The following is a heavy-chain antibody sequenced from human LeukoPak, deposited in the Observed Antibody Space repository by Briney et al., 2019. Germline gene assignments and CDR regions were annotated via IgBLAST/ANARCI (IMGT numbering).Heavy chain of an antibody. J-gene: IGHJ5*02. V-gene: IGHV5-51*01. D-gene: IGHD6-13*01. Sequence: GESLKISCKGSGYSFTSYWIGWVRQMPGKGLEWMGIIYPGDSDTRYSPSFQGQVTISADKSISTAYLQWSSLKASDTAMYYCARPSQAAAGIGWFDPWGQGTLVTVSS. CDR3: ARPSQAAAGIGWFDP. CDR2: IYPGDSDT. CDR1: GYSFTSYW.